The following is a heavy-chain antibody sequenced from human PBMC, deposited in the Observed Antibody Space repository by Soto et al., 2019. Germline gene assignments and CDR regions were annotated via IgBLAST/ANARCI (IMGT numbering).Heavy chain of an antibody. D-gene: IGHD2-15*01. Sequence: PGGSLRLSCAASGFTFSNNGMHWVRQAPGKGLEWVAVIWYDGINKYYADSVKGRFIISRDNSKITVCLQMNSLRAEDTAVYYCARDRVQMVDGLDVWGQGTTVTVSS. CDR2: IWYDGINK. V-gene: IGHV3-33*01. CDR3: ARDRVQMVDGLDV. J-gene: IGHJ6*02. CDR1: GFTFSNNG.